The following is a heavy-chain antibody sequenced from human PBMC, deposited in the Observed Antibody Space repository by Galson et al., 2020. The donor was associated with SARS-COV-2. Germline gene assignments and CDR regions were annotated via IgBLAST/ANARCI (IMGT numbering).Heavy chain of an antibody. D-gene: IGHD3-3*01. J-gene: IGHJ6*02. V-gene: IGHV3-30*18. Sequence: GGSLRLSCAASGSGISHFGMPWVRQAHGKGLEWVAVMSYEGSIKSYEASVKGRFTISKDNSKNTLYLQINSLKTEDTAVYYCAKRRQIFERVYDDMDVWGHGTTVTVSS. CDR2: MSYEGSIK. CDR3: AKRRQIFERVYDDMDV. CDR1: GSGISHFG.